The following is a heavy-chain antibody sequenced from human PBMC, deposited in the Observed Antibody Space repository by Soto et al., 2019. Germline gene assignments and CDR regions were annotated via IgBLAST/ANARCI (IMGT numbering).Heavy chain of an antibody. CDR2: TYESGST. Sequence: PSETLSLTCVVSGDSISRGSYTWNWIRQPPGKGLEWIGFTYESGSTYYNASLKSRVTISVDRSKNQLSLILHSVTAADTAMYFCARDIEVRGALGWFDPWGKGTLVTVSA. J-gene: IGHJ5*02. CDR1: GDSISRGSYT. V-gene: IGHV4-30-2*01. D-gene: IGHD3-10*01. CDR3: ARDIEVRGALGWFDP.